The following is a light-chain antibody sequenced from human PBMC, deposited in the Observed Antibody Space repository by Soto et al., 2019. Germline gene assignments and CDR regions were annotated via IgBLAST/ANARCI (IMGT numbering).Light chain of an antibody. Sequence: DIQMTQSPSSLSASVGDRVTITCQASQDIAYYLNWYQQKPGKAPKVLIYAASNLETGVPSRFSGSGFGTDFTFTISILQPEDIATYYCQQYDSLPLTFGGGTKVEIK. CDR3: QQYDSLPLT. J-gene: IGKJ4*01. CDR1: QDIAYY. V-gene: IGKV1-33*01. CDR2: AAS.